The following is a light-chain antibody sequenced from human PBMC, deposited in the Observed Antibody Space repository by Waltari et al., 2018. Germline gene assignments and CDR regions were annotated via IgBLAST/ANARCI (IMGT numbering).Light chain of an antibody. J-gene: IGLJ3*02. CDR3: QTGGHGTWV. Sequence: LVLTQSPSASASLGASAKLTCTLSSGYSSNVIAWLQQQPGKGPRSLMKVNRDGSHRKGDDIPDRCSASNSGTEYYLTISSLQSEDEADYYCQTGGHGTWVFGGGTKLTVL. CDR1: SGYSSNV. V-gene: IGLV4-69*01. CDR2: VNRDGSH.